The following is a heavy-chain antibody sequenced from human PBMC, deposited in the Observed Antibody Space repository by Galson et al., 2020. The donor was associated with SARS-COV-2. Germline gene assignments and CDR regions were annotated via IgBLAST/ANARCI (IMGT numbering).Heavy chain of an antibody. Sequence: GGSLRLSCAASGFIFNIYAMSWVRQAPGKGLEWVSSITGSGGSTYYADSVKGRFTISRDNSNNTLYLQMNNLRADDMAVYYCAKGMRYTSGRTAEYFQHWGQGTLVTVSS. D-gene: IGHD6-19*01. J-gene: IGHJ1*01. CDR1: GFIFNIYA. CDR3: AKGMRYTSGRTAEYFQH. V-gene: IGHV3-23*01. CDR2: ITGSGGST.